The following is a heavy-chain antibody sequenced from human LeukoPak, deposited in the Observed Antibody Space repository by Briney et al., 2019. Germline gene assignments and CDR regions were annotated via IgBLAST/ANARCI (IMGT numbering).Heavy chain of an antibody. J-gene: IGHJ4*02. CDR2: IETDGSSS. D-gene: IGHD6-13*01. Sequence: GGSLRLTCEASGFTFRSYWMHWVRQAPGKGLMWVSRIETDGSSSNYADSVKGRFTISRDNARNTVYLQMNSLRADDTAVYYCARDPSSWNGFFDSWGQGTLVTVSS. V-gene: IGHV3-74*01. CDR3: ARDPSSWNGFFDS. CDR1: GFTFRSYW.